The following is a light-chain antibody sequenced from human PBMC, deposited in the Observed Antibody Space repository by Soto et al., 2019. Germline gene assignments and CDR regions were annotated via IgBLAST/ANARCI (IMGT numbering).Light chain of an antibody. CDR1: SSNIGAGYG. V-gene: IGLV1-40*01. CDR3: QSYDSSLSPWV. Sequence: LTQPPSVSGAPGQRVTISCTGSSSNIGAGYGVHWYQQLPGTAPKLLIYCNTNRPSGVPDRFSGSKSGTSASLAITGLQTEDEADYYCQSYDSSLSPWVFGGGTKLTVL. J-gene: IGLJ3*02. CDR2: CNT.